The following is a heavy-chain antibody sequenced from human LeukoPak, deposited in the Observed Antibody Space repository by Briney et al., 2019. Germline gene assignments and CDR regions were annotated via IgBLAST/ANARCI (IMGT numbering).Heavy chain of an antibody. J-gene: IGHJ2*01. CDR2: INWNGGST. V-gene: IGHV3-20*04. D-gene: IGHD3-22*01. CDR1: GLTFDDYG. Sequence: GGSLRLSCAASGLTFDDYGMSWVRQAPGKGLEWVSGINWNGGSTGYADSVKGRFTISRDNAKNSLYLQTNSLRVEDTAVYYCARLSPVTMIVVSYWYFDLWGRGTLVTVSS. CDR3: ARLSPVTMIVVSYWYFDL.